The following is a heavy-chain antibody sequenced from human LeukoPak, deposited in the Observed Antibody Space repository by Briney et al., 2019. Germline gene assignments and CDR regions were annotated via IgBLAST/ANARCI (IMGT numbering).Heavy chain of an antibody. V-gene: IGHV3-11*01. CDR2: ISSSGSTI. CDR3: VGADSSGYHPYFDY. CDR1: GFTFSDYY. D-gene: IGHD3-22*01. Sequence: PGGSLRLPCAASGFTFSDYYMSWIRQAPGKGLEWVSYISSSGSTIYYADSVKGRFTISRDNAKNSLYLQMNSLRAEDTAVYYCVGADSSGYHPYFDYWGQGTLVTVSS. J-gene: IGHJ4*02.